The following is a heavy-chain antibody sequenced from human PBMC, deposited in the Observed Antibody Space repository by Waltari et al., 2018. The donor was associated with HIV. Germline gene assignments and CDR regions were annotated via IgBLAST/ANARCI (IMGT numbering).Heavy chain of an antibody. J-gene: IGHJ4*02. CDR1: GFTFSNYG. Sequence: QVQLVESGGGVVQPGRSLRLSCAASGFTFSNYGMHWVRQAPGDGLEWVAFIWDDGSNKFYADSVKGRFIISRDNSKNTLYLQINSLRADDTAVYYCTRDKQTTGATLDYWGQGTLVTVSS. V-gene: IGHV3-33*01. D-gene: IGHD2-15*01. CDR3: TRDKQTTGATLDY. CDR2: IWDDGSNK.